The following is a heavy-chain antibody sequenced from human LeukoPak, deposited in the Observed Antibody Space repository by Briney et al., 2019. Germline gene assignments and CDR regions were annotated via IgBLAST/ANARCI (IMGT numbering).Heavy chain of an antibody. CDR2: IIPIFGTA. CDR1: GGTFSSYA. J-gene: IGHJ4*02. CDR3: AIYSGRGDFDY. Sequence: ASVKVSCKASGGTFSSYAISWVRQAPGQGLEWMGGIIPIFGTANYAQKFQGRVTITADESTSTAYMELSSLRSEDTAVYYCAIYSGRGDFDYWGQGTLATVSS. V-gene: IGHV1-69*13. D-gene: IGHD1-14*01.